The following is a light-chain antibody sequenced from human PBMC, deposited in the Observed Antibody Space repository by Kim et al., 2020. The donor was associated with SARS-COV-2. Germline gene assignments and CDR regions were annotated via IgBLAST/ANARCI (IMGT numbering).Light chain of an antibody. CDR1: SGSVASNY. V-gene: IGLV6-57*03. Sequence: PVTSSCTRSSGSVASNYVHWYQQRPGSAPTTIIYEDSRRPSGVPDRFSGSIDPSSNSASLTISGLTAEDEADYYCQSYDNNNPFIFGAGTKVTVL. J-gene: IGLJ1*01. CDR2: EDS. CDR3: QSYDNNNPFI.